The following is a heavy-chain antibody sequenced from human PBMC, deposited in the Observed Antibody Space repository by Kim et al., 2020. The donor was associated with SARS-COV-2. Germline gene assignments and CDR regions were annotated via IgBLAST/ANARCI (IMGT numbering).Heavy chain of an antibody. CDR3: ARDSPIYDSSGYYEVPYYYYYGMDV. D-gene: IGHD3-22*01. V-gene: IGHV3-53*01. Sequence: GGSLRLSCAASGFTVSSNYMSWVRQAPGKGLEWVSVIYSGGSTYYADSVKGRFTISRDNSKNTLYLQMNSLRAEDTAVYYCARDSPIYDSSGYYEVPYYYYYGMDVWGQGTTVTVSS. J-gene: IGHJ6*02. CDR1: GFTVSSNY. CDR2: IYSGGST.